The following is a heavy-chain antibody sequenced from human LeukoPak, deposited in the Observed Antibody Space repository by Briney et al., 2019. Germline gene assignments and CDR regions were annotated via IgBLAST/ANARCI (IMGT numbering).Heavy chain of an antibody. Sequence: GESLKISCKGSGYSFTSYWIGWVRQMPGKGLEWMGIIYPGDSDTRYSPSFQGQDTISADKSISTAYLQWSSLKASDTAMYYCARQKGGGGYSYGYAFDYWGQGTLVTVSS. CDR3: ARQKGGGGYSYGYAFDY. CDR1: GYSFTSYW. J-gene: IGHJ4*02. V-gene: IGHV5-51*01. CDR2: IYPGDSDT. D-gene: IGHD5-18*01.